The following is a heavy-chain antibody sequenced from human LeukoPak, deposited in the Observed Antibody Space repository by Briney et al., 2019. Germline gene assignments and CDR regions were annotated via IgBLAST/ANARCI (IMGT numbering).Heavy chain of an antibody. J-gene: IGHJ4*02. V-gene: IGHV4-59*08. D-gene: IGHD3-16*02. CDR2: IYYSGST. Sequence: SETLSLTCTVSGGSISSYYWSWIRQPPGKGLEWIGYIYYSGSTNYNPYIKSRVNIYVDPSKTQFSVKLSSVTDADTAVYYCARISSLGDYVWGSYRYGESYFDYWGQGTLVTVSS. CDR1: GGSISSYY. CDR3: ARISSLGDYVWGSYRYGESYFDY.